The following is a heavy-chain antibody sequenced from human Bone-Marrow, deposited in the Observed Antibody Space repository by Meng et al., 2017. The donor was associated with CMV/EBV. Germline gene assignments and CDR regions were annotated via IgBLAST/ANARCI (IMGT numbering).Heavy chain of an antibody. CDR3: ARVCSSTSCPDRYYYYYYGMDV. Sequence: GESLKISCAASGFTFSSYSMNWVRQAPGKGLEWVSYISSSSSTIYYADSVKGRFTISRDNAKNSLYLQMNSLRAEDTAVYYCARVCSSTSCPDRYYYYYYGMDVWGQGTTVTVSS. CDR1: GFTFSSYS. CDR2: ISSSSSTI. D-gene: IGHD2-2*01. V-gene: IGHV3-48*04. J-gene: IGHJ6*02.